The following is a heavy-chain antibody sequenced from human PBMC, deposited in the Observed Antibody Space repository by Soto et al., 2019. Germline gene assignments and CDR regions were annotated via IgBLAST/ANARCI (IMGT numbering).Heavy chain of an antibody. CDR3: ASHAYYYDSSGYYPYWYYYGMDV. D-gene: IGHD3-22*01. J-gene: IGHJ6*02. Sequence: PSETLSLTCAVSGGSFSGYYWSWIRQPPGKGLEWIGEINHSGSTNYNPSLKSRVTISVDTSKNQFSLKLSSVTAADTAVYYCASHAYYYDSSGYYPYWYYYGMDVWGQGTTVTVSS. V-gene: IGHV4-34*01. CDR1: GGSFSGYY. CDR2: INHSGST.